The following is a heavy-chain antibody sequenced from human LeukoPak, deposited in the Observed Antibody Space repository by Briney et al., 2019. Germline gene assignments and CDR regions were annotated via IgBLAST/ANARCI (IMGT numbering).Heavy chain of an antibody. D-gene: IGHD1-26*01. CDR1: GFTFTDHS. V-gene: IGHV3-30*01. CDR3: ARERQLGATPFDY. Sequence: GRSLRLSCVASGFTFTDHSMQWVRQPPGKGLEWVAVASSDEMTTFYGDSVKGRFTISRDNSKNTVYLQINSLRDEDTAVYYCARERQLGATPFDYWGQGSQVTVSS. J-gene: IGHJ4*02. CDR2: ASSDEMTT.